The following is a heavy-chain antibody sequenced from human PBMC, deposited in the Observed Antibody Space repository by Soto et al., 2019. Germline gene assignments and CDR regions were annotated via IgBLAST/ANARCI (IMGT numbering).Heavy chain of an antibody. Sequence: GGSLRLSCAASGFTFSDYYMSWIRQAPGKGLEWVSYISGSGRSIFYADSVKGRFTISRDNAKNSLFLQMNNLRADDSAVYYCTRPFGSGSYLLFNWFDLWGQWILVTVSS. J-gene: IGHJ5*02. CDR3: TRPFGSGSYLLFNWFDL. D-gene: IGHD3-10*01. V-gene: IGHV3-11*01. CDR2: ISGSGRSI. CDR1: GFTFSDYY.